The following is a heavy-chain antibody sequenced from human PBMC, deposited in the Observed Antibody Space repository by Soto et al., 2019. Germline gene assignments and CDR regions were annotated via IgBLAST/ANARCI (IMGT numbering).Heavy chain of an antibody. V-gene: IGHV3-48*02. J-gene: IGHJ4*02. CDR1: GFTLTHYS. CDR2: ISSSSNNI. CDR3: AGDARREVTSFLNY. Sequence: PGGSLRLSCAVSGFTLTHYSMNWVRQAPGKGLEWVAYISSSSNNIYYADSVKGRFTISRDNVKNSVDLQMNSLRDEDTAVYYCAGDARREVTSFLNYWGPGILVTVSS. D-gene: IGHD2-21*02.